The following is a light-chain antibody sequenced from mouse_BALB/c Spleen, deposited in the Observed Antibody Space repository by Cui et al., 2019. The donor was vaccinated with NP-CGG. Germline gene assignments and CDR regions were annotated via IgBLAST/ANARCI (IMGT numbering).Light chain of an antibody. CDR3: ALWYSNHWV. CDR1: TGAVTTSNY. V-gene: IGLV1*01. Sequence: QSVVTQASAPSTSPGETVTLTCRSSTGAVTTSNYANWAQEKPDHLFTGLIGGTNNRAPGVPARFSGSLIGDKAALTITGAQTEDEAIYFCALWYSNHWVFGGGTKLTVL. CDR2: GTN. J-gene: IGLJ1*01.